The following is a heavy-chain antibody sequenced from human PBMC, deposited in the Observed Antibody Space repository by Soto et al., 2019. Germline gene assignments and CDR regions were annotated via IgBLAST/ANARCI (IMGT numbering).Heavy chain of an antibody. J-gene: IGHJ4*02. D-gene: IGHD3-22*01. CDR2: IYPTDSDT. V-gene: IGHV5-51*01. CDR3: ERLGYHSSEYPFQY. CDR1: GYSFSIFW. Sequence: PGESLKISCKGSGYSFSIFWNGWVRQMPGKGLEWMGVIYPTDSDTRYSPSFEGQVTTSADKTFSTVYLQWSSLKASYTAMYYCERLGYHSSEYPFQYWGQGTLVTVSS.